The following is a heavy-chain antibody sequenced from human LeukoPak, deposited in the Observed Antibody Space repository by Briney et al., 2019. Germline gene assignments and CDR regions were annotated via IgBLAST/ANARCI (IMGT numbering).Heavy chain of an antibody. J-gene: IGHJ6*03. V-gene: IGHV4-34*01. CDR3: ASLVVTRAPLYYYYYYMDV. CDR2: INHSGST. D-gene: IGHD4-23*01. CDR1: GGSFSGYY. Sequence: SETLSLTCAVYGGSFSGYYWSWIRQPPGKGLEWIGEINHSGSTNYNPSLKSRVTISVDTSKNQFSLKLSSVTAADTAVYYCASLVVTRAPLYYYYYYMDVWGKGTTVTISS.